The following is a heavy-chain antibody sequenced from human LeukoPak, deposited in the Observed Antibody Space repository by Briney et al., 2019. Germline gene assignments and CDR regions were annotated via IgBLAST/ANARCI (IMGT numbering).Heavy chain of an antibody. J-gene: IGHJ4*02. CDR1: GGSISSHY. Sequence: KPSETLSLTCTVSGGSISSHYWSWIRQPPGKGLEWIGYIYYSGSTNYNPSLKSRVTISVDTSKNQFSLKLTSVTAADTAVYYCARHPPTGYGYYAPEFDYWGQGTLVTVSS. CDR3: ARHPPTGYGYYAPEFDY. CDR2: IYYSGST. V-gene: IGHV4-59*08. D-gene: IGHD4-17*01.